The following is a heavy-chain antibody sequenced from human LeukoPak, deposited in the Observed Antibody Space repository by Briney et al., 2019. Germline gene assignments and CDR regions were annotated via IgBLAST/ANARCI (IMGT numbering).Heavy chain of an antibody. D-gene: IGHD3-10*01. CDR3: ARTPTYYGSATYLDY. CDR1: GGSISSYY. V-gene: IGHV4-59*01. Sequence: SETLSLTCTVSGGSISSYYWSWIRQPPGKGLEWIGYIYYSGNTNYNPSLKSRVTISVDTSKKQFSLNLRSVTAADTAVYYCARTPTYYGSATYLDYWGQGTLVTVSS. CDR2: IYYSGNT. J-gene: IGHJ4*02.